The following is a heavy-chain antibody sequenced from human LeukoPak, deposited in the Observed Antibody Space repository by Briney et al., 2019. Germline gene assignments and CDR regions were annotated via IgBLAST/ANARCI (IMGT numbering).Heavy chain of an antibody. CDR2: INHSGST. V-gene: IGHV4-39*07. CDR1: GVSISSSDYF. CDR3: ARGYFRGSSGKGY. D-gene: IGHD6-19*01. Sequence: SETLSLTCTVSGVSISSSDYFWSWIRQPPGKGLEWIGEINHSGSTNYNPSLKSRVTISVDTSKNQFSLKLSSVTAADTAVYYCARGYFRGSSGKGYWGQGTLVTVSS. J-gene: IGHJ4*02.